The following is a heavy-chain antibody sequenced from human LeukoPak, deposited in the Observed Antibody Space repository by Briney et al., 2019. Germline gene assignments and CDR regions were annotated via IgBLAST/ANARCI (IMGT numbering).Heavy chain of an antibody. V-gene: IGHV3-21*01. D-gene: IGHD3-3*01. CDR3: ASPGPDFWSGYFYYYMDV. CDR1: GFSLRDYS. Sequence: PGGSLRLSCAASGFSLRDYSMDWVRQAPGKGLEWVSSISSSSRYTFYVDSVKGRFTISRDNAKNSLYLQMNSLRAEDTAVYYCASPGPDFWSGYFYYYMDVWGKGTTVTVSS. CDR2: ISSSSRYT. J-gene: IGHJ6*03.